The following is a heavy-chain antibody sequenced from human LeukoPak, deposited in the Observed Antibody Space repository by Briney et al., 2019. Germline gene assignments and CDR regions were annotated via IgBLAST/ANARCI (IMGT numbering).Heavy chain of an antibody. CDR1: GFNVNSNY. CDR3: VRDMGGWQTYFDY. D-gene: IGHD6-19*01. Sequence: GGSLRLSCAASGFNVNSNYMSWVRQAPGKGLEWVSSISSSSSYIYYADSVKGRFTISRDNATNPLYLQLNSLRAEDTAVYYCVRDMGGWQTYFDYWGQGTLVTVSS. J-gene: IGHJ4*02. V-gene: IGHV3-21*01. CDR2: ISSSSSYI.